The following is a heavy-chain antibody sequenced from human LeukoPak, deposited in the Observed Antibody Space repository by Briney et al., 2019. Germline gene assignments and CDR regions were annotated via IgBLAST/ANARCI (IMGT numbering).Heavy chain of an antibody. V-gene: IGHV3-23*01. CDR3: AKDKVPDGRWEVDY. D-gene: IGHD1-26*01. Sequence: PGGSLRLSCAASGFTFSTYTMNWIRQAPGRGLEWVSGIFGGGGTNYADSVKGRFIVSRDDSRSTLYLQMNGLRAEDTAVHYCAKDKVPDGRWEVDYWGLGTPVIVSS. CDR2: IFGGGGT. CDR1: GFTFSTYT. J-gene: IGHJ4*02.